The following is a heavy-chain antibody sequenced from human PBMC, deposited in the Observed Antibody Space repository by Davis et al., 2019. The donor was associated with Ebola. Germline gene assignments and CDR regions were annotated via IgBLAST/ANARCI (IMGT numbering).Heavy chain of an antibody. J-gene: IGHJ4*02. Sequence: GESLKISCAASGFTFSSYGMHWVRQAPGKGLEWVAVISYDGSNKYYADSVKGRFTISRDNAKNTLYLQMNSLRAEDTAVYYCARGHYYYDSSPFLDYWGQGTLVTVSS. D-gene: IGHD3-22*01. V-gene: IGHV3-30*03. CDR2: ISYDGSNK. CDR1: GFTFSSYG. CDR3: ARGHYYYDSSPFLDY.